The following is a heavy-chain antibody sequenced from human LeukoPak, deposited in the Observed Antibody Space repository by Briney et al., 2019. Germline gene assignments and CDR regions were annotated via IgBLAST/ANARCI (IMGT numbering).Heavy chain of an antibody. V-gene: IGHV3-23*01. Sequence: GGSLRLSCAASGFTFSSYSMNWVRQAPGKGLEWVSAISGSGGSTYYADSVKGRFTISRDNSKNTLYLQMNSLRAEDTAVYYCAKDPPPNYDYVWGSYRYYGMDVWGQGTTVTVSS. D-gene: IGHD3-16*02. CDR1: GFTFSSYS. CDR2: ISGSGGST. J-gene: IGHJ6*02. CDR3: AKDPPPNYDYVWGSYRYYGMDV.